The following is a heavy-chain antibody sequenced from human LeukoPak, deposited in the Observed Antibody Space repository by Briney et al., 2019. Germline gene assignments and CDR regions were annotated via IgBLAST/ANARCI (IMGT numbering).Heavy chain of an antibody. Sequence: PGGSLRLSCAASGFTFSSYGMHWVRQAPGKGLEWVAVIWYDGSNKYYADSVKGRFTISRDNSKNTLYLQMNSLRAEDTAVYYCAKDLPGYYYDSSGYYDAFDIWGQGTMVTVSS. J-gene: IGHJ3*02. CDR2: IWYDGSNK. D-gene: IGHD3-22*01. CDR3: AKDLPGYYYDSSGYYDAFDI. V-gene: IGHV3-33*06. CDR1: GFTFSSYG.